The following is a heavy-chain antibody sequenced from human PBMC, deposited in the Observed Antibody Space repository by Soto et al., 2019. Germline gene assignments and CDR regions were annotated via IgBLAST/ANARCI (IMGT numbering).Heavy chain of an antibody. J-gene: IGHJ5*02. CDR1: GGSISSSSYY. CDR2: IYYSGST. CDR3: ARPQGAAMVVGGGWFDP. D-gene: IGHD5-18*01. V-gene: IGHV4-39*01. Sequence: QLQLQESGPGLVKPSETLSLTCTVSGGSISSSSYYWGWIRQPPGKGLEWIGSIYYSGSTYYNPSLKRRVTISVDTSKNQFSLKLSFVTAADTAVYYCARPQGAAMVVGGGWFDPWGQGTLVTVSS.